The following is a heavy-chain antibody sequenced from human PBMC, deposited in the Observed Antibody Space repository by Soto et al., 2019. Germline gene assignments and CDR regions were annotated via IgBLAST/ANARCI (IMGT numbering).Heavy chain of an antibody. CDR3: ARATQDSSGYYPD. V-gene: IGHV3-74*01. Sequence: LRLSCAASGFTFSSYWMHWVRQAPGKGLVWVSRINSDGSGTSYADSVKGRFTISRDNAKNTLYLQMNSLRAEDTAVYYCARATQDSSGYYPDWGQGTLVTVSS. CDR1: GFTFSSYW. D-gene: IGHD3-22*01. J-gene: IGHJ4*02. CDR2: INSDGSGT.